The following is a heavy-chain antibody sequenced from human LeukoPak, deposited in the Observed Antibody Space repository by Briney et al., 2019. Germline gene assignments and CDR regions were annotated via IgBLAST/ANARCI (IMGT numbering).Heavy chain of an antibody. V-gene: IGHV1-58*02. CDR2: IVVGSGET. CDR3: AADDLILGY. D-gene: IGHD3/OR15-3a*01. J-gene: IGHJ4*02. Sequence: GASVKVSCKASGFTFGNSAMQWVRQARGQRLEWIGWIVVGSGETNYAQKFQERVTITRDMSTNTAYMGLSSLRSEDTAVYYCAADDLILGYWGQGTLVTVSS. CDR1: GFTFGNSA.